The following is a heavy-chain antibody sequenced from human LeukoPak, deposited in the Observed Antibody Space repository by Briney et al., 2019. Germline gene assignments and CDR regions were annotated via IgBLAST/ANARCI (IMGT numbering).Heavy chain of an antibody. J-gene: IGHJ3*02. Sequence: GGSLRLSCAASGFSINAQWMSWVRQAPGKGLEWVANINGGGSETYYVDSLKGRFTISGDNAKNSLPLQMNSLRVDDTAVYYCARGGTFYFEAFDIWGQGTMVTVSS. CDR1: GFSINAQW. D-gene: IGHD2/OR15-2a*01. V-gene: IGHV3-7*01. CDR3: ARGGTFYFEAFDI. CDR2: INGGGSET.